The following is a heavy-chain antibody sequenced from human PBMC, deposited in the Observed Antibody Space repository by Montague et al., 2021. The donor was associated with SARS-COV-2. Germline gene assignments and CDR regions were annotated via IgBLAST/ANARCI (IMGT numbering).Heavy chain of an antibody. CDR1: GGSFGADH. V-gene: IGHV4-34*01. CDR2: IKQSGRT. D-gene: IGHD3-22*01. Sequence: SETLSLTCAVYGGSFGADHWSWIRQPPGKGLEWIGDIKQSGRTTYNPSLKSRVTISVDTSKNQFSLKVTSLTAADTAVYFCARGNLSVSMIVGVFTSASYSFDYWGQGAQVTVSS. CDR3: ARGNLSVSMIVGVFTSASYSFDY. J-gene: IGHJ4*02.